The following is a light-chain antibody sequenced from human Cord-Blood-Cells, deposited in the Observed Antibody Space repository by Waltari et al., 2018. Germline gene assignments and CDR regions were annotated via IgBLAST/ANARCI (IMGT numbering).Light chain of an antibody. CDR2: EGS. CDR1: SSDVGSSNL. J-gene: IGLJ3*02. CDR3: CSYAGSSTLV. Sequence: QSALTQPASVSGSPGQSITISCTGTSSDVGSSNLVSWYQQHPGKAPKLMMYEGSKRPSGVSNRFSGSKSGNTASLTISGLQAEDEADYYCCSYAGSSTLVFGGGTKLTVL. V-gene: IGLV2-23*01.